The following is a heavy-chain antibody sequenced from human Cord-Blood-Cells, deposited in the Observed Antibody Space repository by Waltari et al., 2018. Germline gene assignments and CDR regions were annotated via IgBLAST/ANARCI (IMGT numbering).Heavy chain of an antibody. D-gene: IGHD2-2*01. CDR2: INHSGST. V-gene: IGHV4-34*01. CDR3: AREQDIVVVPAANWFDP. CDR1: GGSFSGYY. J-gene: IGHJ5*02. Sequence: QVQLQQWGAGLLKPSETLSLTCAVYGGSFSGYYWSWIRQPPGKVLEWIGEINHSGSTNYIPSLKSRVTISVDTSKNQFSLKLGSVTAADTAVYYCAREQDIVVVPAANWFDPWGQGTLVTVSS.